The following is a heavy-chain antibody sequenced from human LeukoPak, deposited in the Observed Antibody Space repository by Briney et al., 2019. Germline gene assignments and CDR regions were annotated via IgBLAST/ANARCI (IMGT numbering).Heavy chain of an antibody. Sequence: GGSLRLSCAASGDTFSSYGMHWVRQAPGKGLEWVAVISGSGTTTYYADSVKGRFTISRDSSKNTVYLQMNSLRADDTAVYYWAKRYIINWYSYDYWGLGTLVTVSS. CDR2: ISGSGTTT. V-gene: IGHV3-23*01. D-gene: IGHD6-13*01. CDR3: AKRYIINWYSYDY. J-gene: IGHJ4*02. CDR1: GDTFSSYG.